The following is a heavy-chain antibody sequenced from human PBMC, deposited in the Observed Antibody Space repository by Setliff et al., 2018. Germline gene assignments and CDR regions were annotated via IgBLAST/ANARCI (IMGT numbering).Heavy chain of an antibody. V-gene: IGHV3-7*01. D-gene: IGHD3-10*01. Sequence: PGGSLRLSCAASGFTLSSYWMNWVRQAPGKGLEWVANIKQDGSEKDYVDSVKGRFTISRDRAKNSLYLQMNSLRAEDSAVYYCARDGVFYAMDFWGQGTTVTVSS. CDR1: GFTLSSYW. J-gene: IGHJ6*02. CDR3: ARDGVFYAMDF. CDR2: IKQDGSEK.